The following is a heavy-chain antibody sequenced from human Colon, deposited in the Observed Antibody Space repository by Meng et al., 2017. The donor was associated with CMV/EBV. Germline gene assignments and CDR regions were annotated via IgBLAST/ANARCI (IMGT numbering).Heavy chain of an antibody. J-gene: IGHJ3*02. Sequence: GRSLRLSCAASGFPFRTFARGWVRQAPGKGLQWVSSIYYGGCATHYPDSVKGRFTISRDTSENTLYLQMSSLRVDDTALYYCAKGVTSGSTYRAFDILGQGAKVTVSS. V-gene: IGHV3-23*03. CDR1: GFPFRTFA. CDR2: IYYGGCAT. CDR3: AKGVTSGSTYRAFDI. D-gene: IGHD3-22*01.